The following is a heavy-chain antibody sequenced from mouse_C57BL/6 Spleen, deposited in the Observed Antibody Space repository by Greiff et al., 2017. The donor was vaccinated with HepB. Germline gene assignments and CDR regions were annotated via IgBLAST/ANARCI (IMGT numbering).Heavy chain of an antibody. J-gene: IGHJ3*01. Sequence: QVQLQQSGAELVKPGASVKMSCKASGYTFTSYWITWVKQRPGQGLEWIGDIYPGSGSTNYNEKFKSKATLTVDTSSSTAYMQLSSLTSEDSAFYYCARETGGSGYPFAYWGQGTLVTVSA. CDR1: GYTFTSYW. V-gene: IGHV1-55*01. D-gene: IGHD3-2*02. CDR2: IYPGSGST. CDR3: ARETGGSGYPFAY.